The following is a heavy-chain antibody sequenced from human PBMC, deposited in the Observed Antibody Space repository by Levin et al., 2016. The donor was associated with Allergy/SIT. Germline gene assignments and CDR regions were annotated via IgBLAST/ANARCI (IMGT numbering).Heavy chain of an antibody. D-gene: IGHD3-10*01. V-gene: IGHV4-59*01. CDR3: ARSVYYSFPFDP. J-gene: IGHJ5*02. Sequence: SETLSLTCTVSGGSISSYYWSWIRQPPGKGLEWIGYIYYSGSTNYNPSLKSRVTISVDTSKNRFSLKLSSVTAADTAVYYCARSVYYSFPFDPWGQGTLVTVSS. CDR1: GGSISSYY. CDR2: IYYSGST.